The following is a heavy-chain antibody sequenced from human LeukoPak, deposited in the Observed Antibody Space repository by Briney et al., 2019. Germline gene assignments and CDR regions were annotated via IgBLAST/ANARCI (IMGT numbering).Heavy chain of an antibody. CDR1: GFTFSSYE. CDR3: ARTHSSGWYSVDY. V-gene: IGHV3-48*03. J-gene: IGHJ4*02. D-gene: IGHD6-19*01. CDR2: ISSSGSTI. Sequence: GGSLRLSCAASGFTFSSYEMNWVRQAPGKGLEWVSYISSSGSTIYHADSVKGRFTISRDNAKNSLYLQMNSLRAEDTAVYYCARTHSSGWYSVDYWGQGTLVTVSS.